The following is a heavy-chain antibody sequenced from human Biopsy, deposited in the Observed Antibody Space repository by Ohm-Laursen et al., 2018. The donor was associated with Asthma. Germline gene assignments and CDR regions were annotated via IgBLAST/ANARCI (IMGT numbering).Heavy chain of an antibody. CDR3: AKRRGYSGHDNDY. D-gene: IGHD5-12*01. Sequence: GSLRLSCAASGFTFSHYNMNWVRQAPGKGLEWVSSITDTSRYIKYADSVKGRFTISRDNSKNTLYLQMNSLRTEDTAVYYCAKRRGYSGHDNDYWGQGTLVIVSS. CDR2: ITDTSRYI. V-gene: IGHV3-21*01. J-gene: IGHJ4*02. CDR1: GFTFSHYN.